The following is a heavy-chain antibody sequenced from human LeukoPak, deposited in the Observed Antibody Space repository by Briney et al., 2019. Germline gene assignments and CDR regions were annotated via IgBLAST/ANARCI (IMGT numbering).Heavy chain of an antibody. CDR1: GYPFTTFW. D-gene: IGHD5-18*01. Sequence: GESLKISCKGSGYPFTTFWIGWGRQMPGKGLEGRGIIYPGDSDTRYSPSFQGQVTTSADKSISTAYLQWSSLKASDTAVYYCARQRYSYGSIDYWGQGTLVTVSS. V-gene: IGHV5-51*01. J-gene: IGHJ4*02. CDR2: IYPGDSDT. CDR3: ARQRYSYGSIDY.